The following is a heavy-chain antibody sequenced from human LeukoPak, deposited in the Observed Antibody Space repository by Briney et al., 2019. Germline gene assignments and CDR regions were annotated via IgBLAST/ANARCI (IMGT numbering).Heavy chain of an antibody. J-gene: IGHJ3*02. Sequence: GGSLRLSCAASGFTFSSYEMNWVRQAPGKGLEWVSYISSSGSNIHYADSVKGRFTISGDNAKNSLYLQMNSLRAEDTAVYYCARDRSRGLLDAFDIWGQGTMVTVSS. CDR1: GFTFSSYE. CDR3: ARDRSRGLLDAFDI. CDR2: ISSSGSNI. D-gene: IGHD3-10*01. V-gene: IGHV3-48*03.